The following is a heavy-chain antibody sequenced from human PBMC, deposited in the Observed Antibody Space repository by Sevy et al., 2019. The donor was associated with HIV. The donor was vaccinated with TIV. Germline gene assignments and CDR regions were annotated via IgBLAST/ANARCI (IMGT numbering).Heavy chain of an antibody. CDR2: VFHSGST. CDR1: GYSITSGYL. CDR3: ARHSHGSGTYYVPFDS. D-gene: IGHD3-10*01. Sequence: SETLSLTCAVSGYSITSGYLWGWIRRPPGKGLEWIGSVFHSGSTYYNPSLNSRVIISVDTSKNQCSLKLNSVTAADTAVYYCARHSHGSGTYYVPFDSWGQGTLVTVSS. V-gene: IGHV4-38-2*01. J-gene: IGHJ4*02.